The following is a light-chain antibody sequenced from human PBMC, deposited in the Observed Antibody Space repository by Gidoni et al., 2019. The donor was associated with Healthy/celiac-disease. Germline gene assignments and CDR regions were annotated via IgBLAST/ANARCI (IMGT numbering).Light chain of an antibody. CDR3: QQLNSYPPP. J-gene: IGKJ5*01. CDR1: QGISSY. CDR2: AAS. V-gene: IGKV1-9*01. Sequence: DIQLTQSPSFLSASVGDRVTITCLASQGISSYLAWYQQKPGKAPKLLIYAASTLQSGVPSRFSGSGSGTEFTLTISSLQPEDFATYYCQQLNSYPPPFGQGTRLEIK.